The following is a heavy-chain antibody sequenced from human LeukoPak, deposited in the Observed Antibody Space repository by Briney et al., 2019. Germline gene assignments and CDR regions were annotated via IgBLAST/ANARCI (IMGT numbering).Heavy chain of an antibody. D-gene: IGHD4-11*01. J-gene: IGHJ4*02. CDR1: GHSISSYY. V-gene: IGHV4-4*07. CDR2: IYTSGRT. CDR3: ARLSTVTTSFDY. Sequence: PSETLSLTCTVSGHSISSYYWSWIRQPAGKGLEWIGRIYTSGRTYYNPSLKSRVSMSVDTSKNQFSLKLSSVTAADTAVYYCARLSTVTTSFDYWGQGTLVTVSS.